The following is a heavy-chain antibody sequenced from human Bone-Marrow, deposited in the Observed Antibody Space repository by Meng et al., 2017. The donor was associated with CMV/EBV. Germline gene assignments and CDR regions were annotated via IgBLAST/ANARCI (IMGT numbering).Heavy chain of an antibody. D-gene: IGHD2-8*02. V-gene: IGHV4-4*01. J-gene: IGHJ4*02. CDR2: ISYSGRT. CDR3: AISPGYWSLDY. Sequence: CAVSCDSISSHCWCRWLRQTPGKGLASIGEISYSGRTNYTPSLMSRVTISVDKSTKHFCLKVASVTAADTGVYFCAISPGYWSLDYWGQGNLVTVSS. CDR1: CDSISSHCW.